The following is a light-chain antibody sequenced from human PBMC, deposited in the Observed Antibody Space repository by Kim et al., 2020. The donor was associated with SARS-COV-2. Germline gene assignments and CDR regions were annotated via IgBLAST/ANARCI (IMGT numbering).Light chain of an antibody. V-gene: IGLV3-1*01. CDR1: KLGDKY. CDR3: QAWDSSTVV. CDR2: QDK. Sequence: SYELTQPPSVSVSPGQTATITCSGDKLGDKYACWYRQKPGQSPVVVIYQDKKRPSEIPERFTGSNSGNTATLTISGTQAMDEADYYCQAWDSSTVVFGGGTKLTVL. J-gene: IGLJ3*02.